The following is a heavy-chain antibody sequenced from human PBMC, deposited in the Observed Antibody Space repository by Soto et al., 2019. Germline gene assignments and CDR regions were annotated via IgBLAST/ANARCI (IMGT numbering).Heavy chain of an antibody. J-gene: IGHJ4*02. CDR1: GGSISSSNW. CDR2: IYHSGST. D-gene: IGHD1-26*01. Sequence: QVQLQESGPGLVKPSGTLSLTCAVSGGSISSSNWWSWVRQPPGKGLEWIGEIYHSGSTNYNPSLKSRVPISVDKSKNQFALKLSSVPAADTAVYYCARSHVEGGGSYNFDYWGQGTLVTVSS. V-gene: IGHV4-4*02. CDR3: ARSHVEGGGSYNFDY.